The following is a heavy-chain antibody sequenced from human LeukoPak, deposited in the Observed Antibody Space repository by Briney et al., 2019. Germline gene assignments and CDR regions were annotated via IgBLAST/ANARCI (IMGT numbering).Heavy chain of an antibody. Sequence: GRSLRLSCAASGFTFSRHGMHWVRQAPGKGLEWVAVIGDTGRAKYYADSVRGRFTISRDNSKNTLYLQMNSLRAEDTAVYYCAKEIKAKYCSGTQNCLFDYWGQGTLVTVSS. D-gene: IGHD2-2*01. CDR1: GFTFSRHG. J-gene: IGHJ4*02. CDR2: IGDTGRAK. CDR3: AKEIKAKYCSGTQNCLFDY. V-gene: IGHV3-30*18.